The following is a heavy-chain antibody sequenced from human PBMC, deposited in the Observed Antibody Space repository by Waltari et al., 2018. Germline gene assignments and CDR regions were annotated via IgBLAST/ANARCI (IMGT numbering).Heavy chain of an antibody. J-gene: IGHJ3*02. CDR1: GFTFSSYA. CDR3: AKDMGRPEGAFDI. CDR2: ISGSCGST. D-gene: IGHD3-10*01. V-gene: IGHV3-23*01. Sequence: EVQLLESGGGLVQPGGSLRLSCAASGFTFSSYAMSWVRQAPGKGLEWVSAISGSCGSTYYADSVKGRFTISRDNSKNTLYLQMNSLRAEDTALYYCAKDMGRPEGAFDIWGQGTMVTVSS.